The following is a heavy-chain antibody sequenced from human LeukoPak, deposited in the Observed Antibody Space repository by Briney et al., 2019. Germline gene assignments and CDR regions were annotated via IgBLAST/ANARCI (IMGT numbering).Heavy chain of an antibody. CDR3: TRVGVGIVPFDY. Sequence: RASVKVSCNASGYTFSGNYMHWVRQAPGHGLEWMGWINPNSGARNHAQKFQDRVTLTTDTSSSTAYMELRRLRSDDTAVYYCTRVGVGIVPFDYWGQGTLVTVSS. CDR1: GYTFSGNY. J-gene: IGHJ4*02. V-gene: IGHV1-2*02. CDR2: INPNSGAR. D-gene: IGHD2-15*01.